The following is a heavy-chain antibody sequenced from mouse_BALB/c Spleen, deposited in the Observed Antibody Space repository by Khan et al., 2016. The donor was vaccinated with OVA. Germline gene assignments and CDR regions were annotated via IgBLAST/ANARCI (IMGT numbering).Heavy chain of an antibody. Sequence: VQLQESGPGLVAPSQSLSITCTVSGSASTNYGVSWARQTPGKGLEWLGVIWSDGNTNYHSSLKSRLTITRDNSTSQVLLTLNSLQNDDTATYYCAIIFYGYDWFAYWGQGTLVTVSA. D-gene: IGHD2-2*01. J-gene: IGHJ3*01. V-gene: IGHV2-3*01. CDR2: IWSDGNT. CDR1: GSASTNYG. CDR3: AIIFYGYDWFAY.